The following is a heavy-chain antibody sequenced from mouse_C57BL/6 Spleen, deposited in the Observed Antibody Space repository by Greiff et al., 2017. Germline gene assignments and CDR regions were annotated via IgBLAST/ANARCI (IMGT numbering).Heavy chain of an antibody. J-gene: IGHJ4*01. Sequence: QVQLQQSGAELVKPGASVKISCKASGYAFSSYWMNWVKQRPGKGLEWIGQIYPGDGDTNYNGKFKGKDTLTADKSSSTAYMQLSSLTSEDSAVYFCARYLYPYYYAMDYWGQGTSVTVSS. CDR2: IYPGDGDT. V-gene: IGHV1-80*01. CDR1: GYAFSSYW. D-gene: IGHD2-1*01. CDR3: ARYLYPYYYAMDY.